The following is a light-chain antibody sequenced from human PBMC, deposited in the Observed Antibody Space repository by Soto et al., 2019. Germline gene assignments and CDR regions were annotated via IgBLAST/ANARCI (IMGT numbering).Light chain of an antibody. CDR2: EVN. CDR3: SSYAGRNIVL. Sequence: QSALTQPPSASGSPGQSVTIACTGTSSDVGGYKYVSWYQQHPGKAPKLMIYEVNKRPSGVPDRFSGSKSGHTASLTVSGLHADDEADYFCSSYAGRNIVLFGGGTKLTVL. V-gene: IGLV2-8*01. J-gene: IGLJ2*01. CDR1: SSDVGGYKY.